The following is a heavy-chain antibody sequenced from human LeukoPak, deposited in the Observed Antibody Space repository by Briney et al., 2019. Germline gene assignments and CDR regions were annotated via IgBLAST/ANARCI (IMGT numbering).Heavy chain of an antibody. CDR3: AKVTACYGCYFDY. Sequence: GGSLRLSCADSGYIFSDHGMTWVRQAPGKGLEWVSTINGPGDNPQYAETVKGRLTISRDNSRNTVFLQMDSLRADDTAIYYCAKVTACYGCYFDYWGQGILVTVSS. CDR2: INGPGDNP. J-gene: IGHJ4*02. V-gene: IGHV3-23*01. CDR1: GYIFSDHG. D-gene: IGHD3-16*01.